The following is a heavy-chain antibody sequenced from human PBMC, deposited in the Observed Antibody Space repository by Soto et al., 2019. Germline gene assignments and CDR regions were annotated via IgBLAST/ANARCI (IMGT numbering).Heavy chain of an antibody. CDR3: ARQGITWYSSSWYVD. D-gene: IGHD6-13*01. V-gene: IGHV1-3*01. CDR1: GYTFTSYA. Sequence: QVQLVQSGAEVKKPGASVKVSCKASGYTFTSYAMHWVRQAPGQRLEWMGWINAGNGNTKYSQKFQGRVTITRDTSASTAYMELSSLRSEDTAVYYCARQGITWYSSSWYVDWGQGTLVTVSS. CDR2: INAGNGNT. J-gene: IGHJ4*02.